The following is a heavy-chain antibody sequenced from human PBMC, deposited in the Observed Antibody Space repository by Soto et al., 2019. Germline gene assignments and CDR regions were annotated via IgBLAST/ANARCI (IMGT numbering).Heavy chain of an antibody. CDR3: ARGRVKDRYYGSGHYFDY. D-gene: IGHD3-10*01. J-gene: IGHJ4*02. Sequence: PSETLSLTCTVSGGSVSSGSYYWSWIRQPPGKGLEWIGYIYYSGSTNYNPSLKSRVTISVDTSKNQFSLKLSSVTAADTAVYYCARGRVKDRYYGSGHYFDYWGQGTLVTVSS. CDR2: IYYSGST. CDR1: GGSVSSGSYY. V-gene: IGHV4-61*01.